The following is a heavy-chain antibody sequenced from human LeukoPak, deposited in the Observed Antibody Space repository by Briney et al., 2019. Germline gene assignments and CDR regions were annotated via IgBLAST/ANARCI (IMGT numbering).Heavy chain of an antibody. CDR1: GGSISSYY. J-gene: IGHJ3*02. CDR2: IYYSGST. V-gene: IGHV4-59*01. D-gene: IGHD3-22*01. CDR3: ASSSNYYDSSGYSDTAFDI. Sequence: PSESLSLTSTVSGGSISSYYWSWIRQPPGKGLEWIGYIYYSGSTNYNPSLKSRVTISVDTSKNQFSLKLSSVTAADTAVYYCASSSNYYDSSGYSDTAFDIWGQGTMVTVSS.